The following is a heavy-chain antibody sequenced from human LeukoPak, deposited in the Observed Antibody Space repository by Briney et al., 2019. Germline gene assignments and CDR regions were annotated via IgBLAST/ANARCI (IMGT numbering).Heavy chain of an antibody. CDR2: INPNSGGT. Sequence: GASVKVSCKASGYTFTGYYMHWVRQAPGQELEWMGWINPNSGGTNYAQKFQGRVTMTRDTSISTAYMELSRLRSDDTAVYYCARIHDYGDYLSFWDPALDDYWGQGTLVTVSS. CDR1: GYTFTGYY. J-gene: IGHJ4*02. CDR3: ARIHDYGDYLSFWDPALDDY. V-gene: IGHV1-2*02. D-gene: IGHD4-17*01.